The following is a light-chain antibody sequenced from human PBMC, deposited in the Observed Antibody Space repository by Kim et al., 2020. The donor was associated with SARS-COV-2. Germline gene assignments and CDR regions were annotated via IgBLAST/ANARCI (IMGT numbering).Light chain of an antibody. CDR3: QVWDSTSDQVV. V-gene: IGLV3-21*04. J-gene: IGLJ3*02. Sequence: PGMTATIPGGGDSIGGKSVHWYQQKPGQAPVLIIYYDDSRMSGIPERFSASNIGNTAALTISRAEAGDEADYYCQVWDSTSDQVVFGGGTQLTVL. CDR2: YDD. CDR1: SIGGKS.